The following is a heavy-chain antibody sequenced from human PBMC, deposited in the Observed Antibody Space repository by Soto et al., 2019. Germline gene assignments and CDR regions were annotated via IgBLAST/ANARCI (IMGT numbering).Heavy chain of an antibody. Sequence: GASVKVSCKASGGTFSSYAISWVRQAPGQGLEWMGGIIPIFGTANYAQKFQGRVTITADESTSTAYMELSSLRSEDTAVYYCARDRVNYYDSSGYYYDAFDIWGQGTMVTVSS. CDR3: ARDRVNYYDSSGYYYDAFDI. V-gene: IGHV1-69*13. J-gene: IGHJ3*02. D-gene: IGHD3-22*01. CDR2: IIPIFGTA. CDR1: GGTFSSYA.